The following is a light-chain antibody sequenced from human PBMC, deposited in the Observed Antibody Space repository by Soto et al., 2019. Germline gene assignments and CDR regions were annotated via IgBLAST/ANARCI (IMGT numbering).Light chain of an antibody. CDR3: QHRYNWLIT. Sequence: ELVLTQSPATLSLSPGERSTLSCRASQSVSSYLAWYQQKPGQXPRXXIYDVSNRATGIPARFSGSGSGTDLTITISSLEPEDGAVYDGQHRYNWLITFGQGTRLEIK. V-gene: IGKV3-11*01. J-gene: IGKJ5*01. CDR2: DVS. CDR1: QSVSSY.